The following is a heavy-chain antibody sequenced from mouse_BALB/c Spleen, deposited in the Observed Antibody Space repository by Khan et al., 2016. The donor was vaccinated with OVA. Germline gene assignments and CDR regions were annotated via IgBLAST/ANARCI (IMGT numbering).Heavy chain of an antibody. CDR1: GYTFTNYW. Sequence: QVQLQQSGAELVRPGTSVKMSCKAAGYTFTNYWIGWVKQRPGHGLEWIGDIFPGGGYTNYNEKFKGQATLTADTSSSTAYMQLSSLTSEDSAIYYCAGRGAARATWDYFDYWGQGTTLTVSS. J-gene: IGHJ2*01. D-gene: IGHD3-1*01. V-gene: IGHV1-63*02. CDR2: IFPGGGYT. CDR3: AGRGAARATWDYFDY.